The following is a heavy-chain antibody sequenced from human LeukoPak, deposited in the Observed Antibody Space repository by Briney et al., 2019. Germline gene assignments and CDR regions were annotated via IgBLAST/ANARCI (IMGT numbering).Heavy chain of an antibody. Sequence: SQTLSLTCTVSGGSIGSGSYYWSWIRQPAGKGLEWIGSIYYSGSTYYNPSLKSRVTISVDTSKNQFSLKLSSVTAADTAVYYCARHGYSSAFDYWGQGTLVTVSS. CDR3: ARHGYSSAFDY. D-gene: IGHD6-19*01. CDR2: IYYSGST. J-gene: IGHJ4*02. CDR1: GGSIGSGSYY. V-gene: IGHV4-39*01.